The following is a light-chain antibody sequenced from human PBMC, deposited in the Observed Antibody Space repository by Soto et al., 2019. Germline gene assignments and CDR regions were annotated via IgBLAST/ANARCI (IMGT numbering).Light chain of an antibody. V-gene: IGLV2-23*01. CDR2: EAS. J-gene: IGLJ1*01. Sequence: QSALTQPASVSGSPGQSITISCTGTSSDVGSYNLVSWYQQHPGKAPKLMIYEASERPSGVSNRFSGSKSDNTASLTISGLQAEDEADYYCCSYAGTFYVFGTGTKLTVL. CDR1: SSDVGSYNL. CDR3: CSYAGTFYV.